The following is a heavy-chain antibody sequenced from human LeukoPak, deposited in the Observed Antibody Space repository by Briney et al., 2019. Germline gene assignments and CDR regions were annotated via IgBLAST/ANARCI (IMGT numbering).Heavy chain of an antibody. V-gene: IGHV3-15*01. CDR1: GFTFSNAW. J-gene: IGHJ4*02. Sequence: GGSLRLSCAASGFTFSNAWMSWVRQAPGKGLKWVGRIKSKTDGGTTDYAAPVKGRFTISRDDSKNTLYVQMNSLKTEDTAVYYCTTGPYDYGSGTYYHWGQGTLVTVSS. CDR3: TTGPYDYGSGTYYH. D-gene: IGHD3-10*01. CDR2: IKSKTDGGTT.